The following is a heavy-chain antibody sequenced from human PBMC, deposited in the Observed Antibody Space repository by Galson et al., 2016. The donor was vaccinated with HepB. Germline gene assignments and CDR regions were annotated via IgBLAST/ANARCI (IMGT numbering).Heavy chain of an antibody. D-gene: IGHD5-18*01. V-gene: IGHV3-23*01. J-gene: IGHJ4*02. CDR1: GFRFSSNGFTLSNFA. CDR3: AKGGYSYGYMDY. CDR2: ISAGGGST. Sequence: SLILSCAASGFRFSSNGFTLSNFALHWVRQAPGKGLEWVSGISAGGGSTYYADSVTGRFTVSRDNSRNTLYLQMNSLRAEDTALYYCAKGGYSYGYMDYWGQGTLVTVSS.